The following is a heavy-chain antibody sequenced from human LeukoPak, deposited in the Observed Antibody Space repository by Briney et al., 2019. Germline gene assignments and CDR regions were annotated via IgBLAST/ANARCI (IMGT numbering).Heavy chain of an antibody. V-gene: IGHV3-30*04. CDR2: ISYDGSNK. Sequence: GGSLRLSCAASGFTFSSYAMHWVRQAPGKGLEWVAVISYDGSNKYYADSVKGRFTISRDNSKNTLYLQMNSLRAEDTAVYYCARDLREQWLVGPLDYWGQGTLVTVSS. CDR3: ARDLREQWLVGPLDY. J-gene: IGHJ4*02. CDR1: GFTFSSYA. D-gene: IGHD6-19*01.